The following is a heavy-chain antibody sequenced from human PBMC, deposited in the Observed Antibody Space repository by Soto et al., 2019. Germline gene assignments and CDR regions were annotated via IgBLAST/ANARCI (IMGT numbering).Heavy chain of an antibody. CDR3: ARDHAVAGTGGSSWFDP. J-gene: IGHJ5*02. Sequence: ASVKVSCKASGYSFSTHAMHWVRQAPGQGLEWVGWINSVNDHTIYSEKFQGRVTITSDTSATTAYMELSSLRSEDTAVYYCARDHAVAGTGGSSWFDPWGQGTLVTVSS. CDR2: INSVNDHT. D-gene: IGHD6-19*01. CDR1: GYSFSTHA. V-gene: IGHV1-3*01.